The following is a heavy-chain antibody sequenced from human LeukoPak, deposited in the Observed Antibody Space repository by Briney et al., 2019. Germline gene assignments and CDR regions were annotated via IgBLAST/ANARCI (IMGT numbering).Heavy chain of an antibody. V-gene: IGHV3-21*01. D-gene: IGHD3-22*01. CDR1: GFTFSSYS. Sequence: GGSLRLSCAASGFTFSSYSMNWVRQAPVKGLEWVSSISSSSSYIYYADSVKGRFTISRDNAKNSLYLQMNSLRAEDTAVYYCAKDHDYDSSGPYWGQGTLVTVSS. CDR3: AKDHDYDSSGPY. J-gene: IGHJ4*02. CDR2: ISSSSSYI.